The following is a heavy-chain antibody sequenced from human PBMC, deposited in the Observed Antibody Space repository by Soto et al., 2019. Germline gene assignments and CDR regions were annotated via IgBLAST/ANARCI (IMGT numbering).Heavy chain of an antibody. CDR3: ACVTYYFDH. J-gene: IGHJ4*02. Sequence: QVQLVESGGDVVQPGRSLRLSCAASGFTFSNYGMHWARQAPGKGLEWVAAILYDGSNKYYADSVKGRFTISRDNSKHSLYLQMTSLRAEDTAVYYCACVTYYFDHCGQGTLVTVSS. CDR2: ILYDGSNK. D-gene: IGHD2-21*02. V-gene: IGHV3-33*01. CDR1: GFTFSNYG.